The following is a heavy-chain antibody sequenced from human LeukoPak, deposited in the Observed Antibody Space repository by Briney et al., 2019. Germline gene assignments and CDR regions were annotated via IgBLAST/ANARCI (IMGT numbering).Heavy chain of an antibody. CDR1: GFTSSSYW. Sequence: GGSLRLSCVASGFTSSSYWMSWVREAPGKGLEWVANIKQDGSEKYYVDSVKGRFTISRDNAKNSLYLQMNSLRAEDTAAYYCTRDRVITIFGVASSWGQGTLVTVSS. CDR2: IKQDGSEK. V-gene: IGHV3-7*01. J-gene: IGHJ1*01. CDR3: TRDRVITIFGVASS. D-gene: IGHD3-3*01.